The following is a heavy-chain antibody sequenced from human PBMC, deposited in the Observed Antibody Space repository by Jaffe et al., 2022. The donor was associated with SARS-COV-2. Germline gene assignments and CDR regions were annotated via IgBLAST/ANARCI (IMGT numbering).Heavy chain of an antibody. D-gene: IGHD1-26*01. J-gene: IGHJ5*02. CDR2: IDSDGTRI. V-gene: IGHV3-74*01. CDR3: ARGIGSGWFDP. Sequence: EVQLVESGGGLVQPGGSLRLSCAASGFTFRSHWMHWVRQPPGKGLVWVSQIDSDGTRITYADSVKGRFTISRDNANNTLFLQMNSLRAEDTAVYYCARGIGSGWFDPWGQGTLVTVSS. CDR1: GFTFRSHW.